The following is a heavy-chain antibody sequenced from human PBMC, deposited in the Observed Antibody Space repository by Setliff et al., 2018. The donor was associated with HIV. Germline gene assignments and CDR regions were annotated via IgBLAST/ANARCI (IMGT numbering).Heavy chain of an antibody. CDR3: ARGGDSSASDH. Sequence: PGGSLRLSCAASGIIFSNYGMHWVRQAPGKGLEWVAYVRFDGNDKYYRDSAKGRFTISRDNAKKSLYLQMNSLSAKDTAVYYCARGGDSSASDHWGQGTLVTVSS. J-gene: IGHJ4*02. CDR2: VRFDGNDK. CDR1: GIIFSNYG. D-gene: IGHD6-19*01. V-gene: IGHV3-30*02.